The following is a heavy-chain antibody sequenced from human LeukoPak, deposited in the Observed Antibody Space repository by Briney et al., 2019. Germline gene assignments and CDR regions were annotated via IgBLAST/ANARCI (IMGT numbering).Heavy chain of an antibody. CDR1: GYSISSGYY. CDR3: ARSVAGSFY. J-gene: IGHJ4*02. V-gene: IGHV4-38-2*01. CDR2: IYHSGST. Sequence: SETLSLTCAVSGYSISSGYYWGWIRQPPGKGLEWIGSIYHSGSTYYNPSLKSRVTISVDTSKNQFSLKLSSVTAADTAVYYCARSVAGSFYWGQGTLSPSPQ. D-gene: IGHD6-19*01.